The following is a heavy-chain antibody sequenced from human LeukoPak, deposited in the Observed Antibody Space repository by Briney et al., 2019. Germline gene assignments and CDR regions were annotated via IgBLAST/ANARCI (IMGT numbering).Heavy chain of an antibody. J-gene: IGHJ5*02. V-gene: IGHV4-59*11. D-gene: IGHD3-10*01. CDR2: ISESGST. CDR3: ARLTLLWFGELLIPGWFDP. Sequence: SETLSLTCTVSGGSISRHYWNWIRQPPGKGLEWIGYISESGSTNYNPSLKSRVSMSVDLSKNQFSLKLSSVTAADTAVYYCARLTLLWFGELLIPGWFDPWGQGTLVTVSS. CDR1: GGSISRHY.